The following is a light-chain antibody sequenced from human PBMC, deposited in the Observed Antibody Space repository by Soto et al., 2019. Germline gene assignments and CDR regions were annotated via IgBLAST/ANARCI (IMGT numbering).Light chain of an antibody. CDR2: TND. V-gene: IGLV1-44*01. Sequence: QSALTQPPSASGTPGQRVTISCSGSRSNIGSNTVNWYQQLPGTAPKLLIYTNDQRPSGVPDRFSGSKSGTSASLAISGLQSDDEADYYCAAWDDRLSGYVFGTGTKATVL. J-gene: IGLJ1*01. CDR1: RSNIGSNT. CDR3: AAWDDRLSGYV.